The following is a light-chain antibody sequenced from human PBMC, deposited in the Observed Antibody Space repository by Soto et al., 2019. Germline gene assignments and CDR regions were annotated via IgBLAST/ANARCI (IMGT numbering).Light chain of an antibody. CDR2: GAS. V-gene: IGKV3-20*01. Sequence: PGATVTLSCRAIQSVSSSYLTWYQQKPGQAPRLLIYGASIRATGIPDRFSGSGSGTDFTLTISRLEPEDFALHYCQQYGSSPPITFGQVARLEIK. CDR3: QQYGSSPPIT. J-gene: IGKJ5*01. CDR1: QSVSSSY.